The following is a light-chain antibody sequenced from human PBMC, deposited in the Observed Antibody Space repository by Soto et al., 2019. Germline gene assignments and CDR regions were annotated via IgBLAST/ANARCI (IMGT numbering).Light chain of an antibody. J-gene: IGLJ1*01. CDR1: SSDVGGYKY. CDR3: SSYAGINNLGV. V-gene: IGLV2-8*01. CDR2: EVN. Sequence: QSALTQPPSASGSPGQSVTISCTGTSSDVGGYKYVSWYQQHPGKAPKLMIFEVNKRPSGAPDRFSGSKSCNTASLTVSGLQAEDEADYYCSSYAGINNLGVFGTGTKLTVL.